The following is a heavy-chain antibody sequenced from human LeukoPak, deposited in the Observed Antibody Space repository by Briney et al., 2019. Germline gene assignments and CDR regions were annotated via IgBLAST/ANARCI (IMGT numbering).Heavy chain of an antibody. CDR1: GYTFTSYG. J-gene: IGHJ4*02. V-gene: IGHV1-18*01. D-gene: IGHD2-21*02. CDR3: ARGPAYCGGDCYFDY. CDR2: ITAYNGNT. Sequence: ASVTVSCKASGYTFTSYGISWVRQAPGQGLEWMGWITAYNGNTNYAQKLQGRVTMTTATSTNTAYMELRSLRSDDTAVYYCARGPAYCGGDCYFDYWGQGTLVTVSS.